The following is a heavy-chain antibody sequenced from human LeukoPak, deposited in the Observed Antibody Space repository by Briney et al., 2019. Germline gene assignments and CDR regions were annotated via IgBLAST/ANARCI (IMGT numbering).Heavy chain of an antibody. CDR1: GFTFSSYS. J-gene: IGHJ5*02. CDR3: ASPPIAVAGLFDP. CDR2: ISSSSSYI. V-gene: IGHV3-21*01. Sequence: GGSLRLSCAASGFTFSSYSMNWVRQAPGKGLEWVSSISSSSSYIYYADSVKGRFTISRDNAKNSLYLQMNSLRAEDTAVYYCASPPIAVAGLFDPWGQGTLVTASS. D-gene: IGHD6-19*01.